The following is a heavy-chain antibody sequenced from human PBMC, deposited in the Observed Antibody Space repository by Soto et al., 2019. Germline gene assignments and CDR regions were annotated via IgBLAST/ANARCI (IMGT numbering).Heavy chain of an antibody. J-gene: IGHJ6*02. CDR1: GGSISSYY. Sequence: SETLSLTCSVSGGSISSYYWSWIRQPAGKGLEWIGRIYTSGSTNYNPSLKSRVTMSVDTSKNQFSLKLSSVTAADTAVYYCARDGLPYYYDCRYGMDVWGQGTTVTVSS. CDR2: IYTSGST. D-gene: IGHD3-22*01. CDR3: ARDGLPYYYDCRYGMDV. V-gene: IGHV4-4*07.